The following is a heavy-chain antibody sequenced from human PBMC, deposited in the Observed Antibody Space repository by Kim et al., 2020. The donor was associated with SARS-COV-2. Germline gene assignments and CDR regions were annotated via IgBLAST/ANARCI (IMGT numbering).Heavy chain of an antibody. Sequence: SVKVSCKASGGTFSSYAISWVRQAPGQGLEWMGGIIPIFGTANYAQKFQGRVTITADESTSTAYMELSSLRSEDTAVYYCASPNGYSYGSNYYGMDVWGQGTTVTVSS. CDR3: ASPNGYSYGSNYYGMDV. CDR1: GGTFSSYA. CDR2: IIPIFGTA. V-gene: IGHV1-69*13. J-gene: IGHJ6*02. D-gene: IGHD5-18*01.